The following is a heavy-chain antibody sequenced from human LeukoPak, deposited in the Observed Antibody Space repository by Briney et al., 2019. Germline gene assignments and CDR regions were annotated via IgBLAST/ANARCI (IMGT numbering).Heavy chain of an antibody. CDR2: IFYSGTT. J-gene: IGHJ4*02. CDR3: ARGGSSGYDPFDY. D-gene: IGHD5-12*01. Sequence: SETLSLTCTVSGGSITNYYWSWTRQPPGKGLEWIGYIFYSGTTNYNPSLKSRVTISVDTSKNQFSLKLSSVTAADTAVYYCARGGSSGYDPFDYWGQGTLVTVSS. V-gene: IGHV4-59*12. CDR1: GGSITNYY.